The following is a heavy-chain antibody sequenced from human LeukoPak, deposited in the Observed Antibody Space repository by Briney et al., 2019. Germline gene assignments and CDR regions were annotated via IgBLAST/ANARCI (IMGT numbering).Heavy chain of an antibody. V-gene: IGHV1-2*02. CDR3: ARGSYYDFWSGWSERGEEYFQH. CDR2: INPNSGGT. D-gene: IGHD3-3*01. J-gene: IGHJ1*01. CDR1: GYTLTELS. Sequence: AASVTVSCKVSGYTLTELSMHWVRQAPGQGLEWMGWINPNSGGTNYAQKLQGRVTMTTDTSTSTAYMELRSLRSDDTAVYYCARGSYYDFWSGWSERGEEYFQHWGQGTLVTVSS.